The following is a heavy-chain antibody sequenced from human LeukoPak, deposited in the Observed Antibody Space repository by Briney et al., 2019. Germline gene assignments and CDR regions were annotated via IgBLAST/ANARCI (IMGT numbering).Heavy chain of an antibody. CDR1: GFTFSSYA. Sequence: GGSLRLSCAASGFTFSSYAMSWVRQGPGKGLEYVSAITANARSKYHADSVRGRFTISRDNSKDTLYLQMGSLRPEDTAVYYCARGPSSYFYMDVWGKGTTVTISS. J-gene: IGHJ6*03. CDR3: ARGPSSYFYMDV. CDR2: ITANARSK. V-gene: IGHV3-64*02.